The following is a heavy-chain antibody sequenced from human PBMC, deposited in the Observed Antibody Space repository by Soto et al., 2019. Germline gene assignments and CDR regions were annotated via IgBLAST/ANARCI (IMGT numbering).Heavy chain of an antibody. CDR2: ISGSGGST. Sequence: GGSLRLSCAASGFTFSSYAMSWVRQAPGKGLEWVSAISGSGGSTYYADSVKGRFTISRDNSKNTLYLQMNSLRAEDTAVYYCAKDQRKAVIKVDWFDPWGQGTLVTVSS. D-gene: IGHD1-1*01. V-gene: IGHV3-23*01. J-gene: IGHJ5*02. CDR3: AKDQRKAVIKVDWFDP. CDR1: GFTFSSYA.